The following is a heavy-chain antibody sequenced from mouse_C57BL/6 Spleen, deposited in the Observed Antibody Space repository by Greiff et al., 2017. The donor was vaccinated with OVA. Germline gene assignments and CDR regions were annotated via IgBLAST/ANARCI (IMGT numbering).Heavy chain of an antibody. J-gene: IGHJ2*01. Sequence: VKLVESGAELVRPGASVTLSCKASGYTFTDYEMHWVKQTPVHGLEWIGAIDPETGGTAYNQKFKGKAILTADKSSSTAYMELRSLTSEDSAVYYCTSTVVASYYFDYWGQGTTLTVSS. D-gene: IGHD1-1*01. CDR3: TSTVVASYYFDY. CDR1: GYTFTDYE. V-gene: IGHV1-15*01. CDR2: IDPETGGT.